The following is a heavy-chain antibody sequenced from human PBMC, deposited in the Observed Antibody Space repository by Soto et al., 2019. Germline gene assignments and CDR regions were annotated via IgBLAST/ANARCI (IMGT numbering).Heavy chain of an antibody. CDR2: ISGSGGST. J-gene: IGHJ6*02. D-gene: IGHD2-15*01. V-gene: IGHV3-23*01. Sequence: GGSLRLSCAAPGFTFSSYAMSWVRQAPGKGLEWVSAISGSGGSTYYADSVKGRFTISRDNSKNTLYLQMNSLRAEDTAVYYCAKEKAATNYYYYYGMDVWGQGTTVTVSS. CDR3: AKEKAATNYYYYYGMDV. CDR1: GFTFSSYA.